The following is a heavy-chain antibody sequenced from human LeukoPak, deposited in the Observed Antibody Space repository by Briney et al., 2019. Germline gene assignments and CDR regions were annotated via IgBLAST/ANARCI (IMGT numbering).Heavy chain of an antibody. CDR2: IRSKTDDGTT. D-gene: IGHD1-20*01. CDR3: IIDGTKTDNWNPGP. V-gene: IGHV3-15*01. CDR1: GLTFSNVW. Sequence: GGSLRLSCAASGLTFSNVWMSWVRQAPGKGLEWVGRIRSKTDDGTTDYAAPVKGRFAISRDDSKNTLYLQLNSLKTEDTAVYFCIIDGTKTDNWNPGPWGQGTLVTVAS. J-gene: IGHJ5*02.